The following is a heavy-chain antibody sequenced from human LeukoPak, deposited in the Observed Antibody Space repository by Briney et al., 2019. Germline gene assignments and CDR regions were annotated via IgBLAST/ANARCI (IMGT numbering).Heavy chain of an antibody. J-gene: IGHJ4*02. CDR1: GFTFSSYW. D-gene: IGHD3-3*01. V-gene: IGHV3-7*01. Sequence: GGSLRLSCAASGFTFSSYWMSWVRQAPGKGLEWVANIKQDGSEKYYVDSVKGRFTISRDNAKNSLYLQMSSLRAEDTAVYYCATTTYFAFWSGSDYWGQGTLVTVSS. CDR3: ATTTYFAFWSGSDY. CDR2: IKQDGSEK.